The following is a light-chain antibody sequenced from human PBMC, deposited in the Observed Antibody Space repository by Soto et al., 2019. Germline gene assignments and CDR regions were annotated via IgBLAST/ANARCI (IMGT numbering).Light chain of an antibody. Sequence: ETLMTQSPASLSVSPGERVTLSCRASQSVGRNLAWYQQRPGQTPRLLIYGASTRAPAVPSRFSGSWSGTDFTLTISSLQSEDFAVYYCQQYNDWPPITFGQGTRLDIK. J-gene: IGKJ5*01. V-gene: IGKV3-15*01. CDR2: GAS. CDR3: QQYNDWPPIT. CDR1: QSVGRN.